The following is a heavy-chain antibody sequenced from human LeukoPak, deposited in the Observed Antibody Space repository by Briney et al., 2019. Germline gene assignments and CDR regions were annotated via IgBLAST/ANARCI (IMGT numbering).Heavy chain of an antibody. Sequence: GGSLRLSCAASGFTFSSSGMNWVRQAPGKGLEWVAYISSTSSAIFYADSVKGRFTISRDNSKNTLYLQMNSLRAEDTAVYYCAKDRPGAFDIWGQGTMVTVSS. CDR2: ISSTSSAI. CDR1: GFTFSSSG. V-gene: IGHV3-48*01. J-gene: IGHJ3*02. CDR3: AKDRPGAFDI.